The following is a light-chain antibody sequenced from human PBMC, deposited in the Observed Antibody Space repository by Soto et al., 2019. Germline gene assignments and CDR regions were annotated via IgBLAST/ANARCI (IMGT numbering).Light chain of an antibody. CDR2: RVS. J-gene: IGKJ4*01. V-gene: IGKV2-30*01. Sequence: DVVMTQSPLSLPVTLGQPASISCRSSQSLVYTDGNTYLSWFQQRPGQSPRRLIYRVSNRDSGVPDRFSGSGSGTDFTLKISRVEAEDVGVYYCKQGTHWPLTFGGGTKVDIK. CDR1: QSLVYTDGNTY. CDR3: KQGTHWPLT.